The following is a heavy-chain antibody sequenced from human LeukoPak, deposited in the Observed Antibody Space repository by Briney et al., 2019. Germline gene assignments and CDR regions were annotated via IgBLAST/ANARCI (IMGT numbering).Heavy chain of an antibody. CDR2: IYYSGST. CDR3: ARGYCSGGSCYSVPYDY. V-gene: IGHV4-30-4*01. Sequence: SETLSLTCTVSGGSISSGDYYWSWIRQPPGKGLEWIGYIYYSGSTYYNPSLKSRVTISVDTSKNQFSLKLSSVIAADTAVYYCARGYCSGGSCYSVPYDYWGQGILVTVSS. J-gene: IGHJ4*02. CDR1: GGSISSGDYY. D-gene: IGHD2-15*01.